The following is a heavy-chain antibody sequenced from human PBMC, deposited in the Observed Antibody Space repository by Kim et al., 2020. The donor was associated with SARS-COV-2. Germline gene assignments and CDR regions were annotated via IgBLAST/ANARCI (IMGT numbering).Heavy chain of an antibody. V-gene: IGHV3-30-3*01. D-gene: IGHD3-10*01. CDR1: GFTFSSCA. CDR3: ARDAWSRRRGLSYHYYG. CDR2: ISYDGSNK. Sequence: GGSLRLSCAASGFTFSSCAIHWVRQAPGKGLEWVAVISYDGSNKNYADSVKGRFTISRDNSKNTLYLQMNSLRAEDTALYYCARDAWSRRRGLSYHYYG. J-gene: IGHJ6*01.